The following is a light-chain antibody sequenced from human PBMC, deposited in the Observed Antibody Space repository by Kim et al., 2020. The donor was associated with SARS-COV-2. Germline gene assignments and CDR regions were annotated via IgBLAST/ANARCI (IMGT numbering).Light chain of an antibody. Sequence: QLVLTQPPSASGTPGQRVTISCSGSSSNIGSDYVYWYQQLPGTAPKLLIYRNNQRPSGVPDRFSGSKSGTSASLAISGLRSEDEADYYCASWDDSLVFGGGTQLTVL. CDR3: ASWDDSLV. CDR2: RNN. J-gene: IGLJ2*01. CDR1: SSNIGSDY. V-gene: IGLV1-47*01.